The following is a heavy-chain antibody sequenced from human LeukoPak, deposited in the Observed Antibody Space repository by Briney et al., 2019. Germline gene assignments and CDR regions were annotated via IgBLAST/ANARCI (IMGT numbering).Heavy chain of an antibody. D-gene: IGHD3-10*01. J-gene: IGHJ6*02. CDR1: GFTFSDYY. Sequence: PGGSLRLSCAASGFTFSDYYMSWIRQAPGKGLEWVSYSSSSGSTIYYADSVKGRFTISRDNAKNSLYLQMNSLRAEDTAVYYCARAGYYYGSGSFYYYYGMDVWGQGTTVTVSS. V-gene: IGHV3-11*01. CDR3: ARAGYYYGSGSFYYYYGMDV. CDR2: SSSSGSTI.